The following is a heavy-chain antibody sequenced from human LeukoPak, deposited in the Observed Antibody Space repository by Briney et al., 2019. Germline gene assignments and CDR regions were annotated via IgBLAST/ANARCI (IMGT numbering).Heavy chain of an antibody. CDR3: AKRIAAGYSSSWVDY. V-gene: IGHV3-23*01. J-gene: IGHJ4*02. CDR2: ISGSGGST. CDR1: GFTFSSYW. Sequence: PGGSLRLSCAASGFTFSSYWMHWVRQAPGKGLEWVSAISGSGGSTYYADSVKGRFTISRDNSKNTLYLQMDSLRAEDTAVYYCAKRIAAGYSSSWVDYWGQGTLVTVSS. D-gene: IGHD6-13*01.